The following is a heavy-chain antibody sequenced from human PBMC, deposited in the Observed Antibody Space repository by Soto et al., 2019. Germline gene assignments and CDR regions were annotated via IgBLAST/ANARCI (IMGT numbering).Heavy chain of an antibody. CDR1: GYTFTSYG. V-gene: IGHV1-18*01. CDR3: ARDFLVNKYYYDSSGSPGALDI. D-gene: IGHD3-22*01. Sequence: GASVKVSCKASGYTFTSYGISWVPQAPGQGLEWMGWISAYNGNTNYAQKLQGRVTMTTDTSTRTAYMELRSLRSDDTAVYYCARDFLVNKYYYDSSGSPGALDIWGQGTMVTVSS. CDR2: ISAYNGNT. J-gene: IGHJ3*02.